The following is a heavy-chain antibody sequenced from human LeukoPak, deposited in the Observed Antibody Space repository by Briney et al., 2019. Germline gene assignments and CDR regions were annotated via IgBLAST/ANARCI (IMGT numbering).Heavy chain of an antibody. V-gene: IGHV3-30*18. J-gene: IGHJ4*02. Sequence: AGRSLRLSCSASGFTFSTYGMHWVRQAPGKGLEWVAVITYDGGTEFYADSVKGRFTISRDNSKNTLYLQMNSLRAEDTAVYYCAKDRGGYCSGGRCSASGIWDYWGQGTPVTVSS. CDR2: ITYDGGTE. CDR1: GFTFSTYG. CDR3: AKDRGGYCSGGRCSASGIWDY. D-gene: IGHD2-15*01.